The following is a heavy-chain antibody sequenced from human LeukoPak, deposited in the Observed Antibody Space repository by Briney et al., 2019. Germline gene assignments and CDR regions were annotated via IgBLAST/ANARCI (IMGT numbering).Heavy chain of an antibody. CDR3: AKGLRGTYDY. CDR1: RITISGYW. Sequence: GGSLRLSCAASRITISGYWMHWVRQAPGKGLEWISSITDSGDGTYFADSVRGRFSISRDNSRNTLYLQLNSLRAEDTAVYYCAKGLRGTYDYWGQGTLVTVSS. CDR2: ITDSGDGT. D-gene: IGHD3-3*01. V-gene: IGHV3-23*01. J-gene: IGHJ4*02.